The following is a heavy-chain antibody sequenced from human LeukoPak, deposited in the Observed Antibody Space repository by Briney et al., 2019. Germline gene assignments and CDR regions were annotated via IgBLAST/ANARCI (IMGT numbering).Heavy chain of an antibody. J-gene: IGHJ4*02. D-gene: IGHD3-3*01. CDR2: INGDGRNI. Sequence: GGSLRLSCVASGFTFSSYWMHWVRQDPRKGLVWVSRINGDGRNINYADSVRGRFTISRDNAKNSLYLQMNSLRAEDTAVYYCAREGELDYDFWSGYYGGYFDYWGQGTLVTVSS. CDR3: AREGELDYDFWSGYYGGYFDY. CDR1: GFTFSSYW. V-gene: IGHV3-74*01.